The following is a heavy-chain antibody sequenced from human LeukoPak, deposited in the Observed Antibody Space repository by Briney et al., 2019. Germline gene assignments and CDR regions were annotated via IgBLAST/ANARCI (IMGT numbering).Heavy chain of an antibody. D-gene: IGHD5-24*01. CDR1: GDSISDYY. CDR2: VYYSGST. V-gene: IGHV4-59*01. Sequence: SETLSPTCTVSGDSISDYYWSWIRQPLGKGLEWIGEVYYSGSTHYSPFLKSRVTISIDTSKNEFSLRLTSVTAADTAVYYCARELDGNGGWFDPWGQGTLVTVSS. CDR3: ARELDGNGGWFDP. J-gene: IGHJ5*02.